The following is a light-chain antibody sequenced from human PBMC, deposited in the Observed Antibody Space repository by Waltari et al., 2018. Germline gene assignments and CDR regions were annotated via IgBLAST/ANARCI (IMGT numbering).Light chain of an antibody. V-gene: IGLV2-11*01. CDR3: SSYAGSAVV. J-gene: IGLJ2*01. CDR1: SSDVGGYNY. CDR2: DVS. Sequence: QSALTQPRSVSGSPGQSVTISCTGTSSDVGGYNYVSWYQQHPGKAPKLMIYDVSKRPSWVPDRFPGSKSGNTASLTISGLQAEDEADYYCSSYAGSAVVFGGGTKLTVL.